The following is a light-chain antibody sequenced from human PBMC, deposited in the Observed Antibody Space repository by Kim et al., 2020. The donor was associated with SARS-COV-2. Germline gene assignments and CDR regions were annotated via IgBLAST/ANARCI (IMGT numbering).Light chain of an antibody. CDR3: NSYAGSNTWV. J-gene: IGLJ3*02. CDR1: SNDVGAYGF. V-gene: IGLV2-8*01. Sequence: GQSVTISCTGSSNDVGAYGFVSSFQQRPGRAPKLLIYDVSRRPSDVPDRFSGSKSGNTASLTFSGLQSEDEADYYCNSYAGSNTWVFGGGTQLTVL. CDR2: DVS.